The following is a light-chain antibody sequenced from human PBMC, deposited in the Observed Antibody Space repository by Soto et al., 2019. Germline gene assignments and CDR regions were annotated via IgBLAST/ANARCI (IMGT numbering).Light chain of an antibody. CDR1: QSISTN. CDR3: QQYHDWHT. CDR2: GAS. V-gene: IGKV3-15*01. J-gene: IGKJ2*01. Sequence: EIVMTQSPVTLSVSPGERATLSCRASQSISTNLAWYQQKPGQAPRPIIYGASTRATGIPARFSGSGSATEFTLTISSLQSEDFAVYYCQQYHDWHTFGQGTKPEIK.